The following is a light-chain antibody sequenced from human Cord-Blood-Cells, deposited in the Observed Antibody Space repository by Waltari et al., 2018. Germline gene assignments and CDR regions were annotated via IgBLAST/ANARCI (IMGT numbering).Light chain of an antibody. CDR1: SSDVGGYNH. Sequence: QSALTQTPSASGSPGQSVTISCTGPSSDVGGYNHDSWYQQHPGKAPKLMIYEVSKRPSVVHDRFSGSKSGNTASLTVSGLQAEDEADYYCSSYAGSNNFVFGTGTKVTVL. J-gene: IGLJ1*01. CDR2: EVS. V-gene: IGLV2-8*01. CDR3: SSYAGSNNFV.